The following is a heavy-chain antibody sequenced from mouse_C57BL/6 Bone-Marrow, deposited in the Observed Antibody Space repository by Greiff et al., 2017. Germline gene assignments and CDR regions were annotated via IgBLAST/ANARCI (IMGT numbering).Heavy chain of an antibody. J-gene: IGHJ3*01. CDR1: GYTFTSYW. CDR3: ARSTTVAAY. D-gene: IGHD1-1*01. V-gene: IGHV1-69*01. Sequence: VQLQQSGAELVMPGASVKLSCKASGYTFTSYWMHWVKQRPGQGLEWIGEIGPSDSYTNYNQKFKGKSTLTVDKSSSTAYMQLSSLTSEDSAVYYWARSTTVAAYWGQGTLVTVSA. CDR2: IGPSDSYT.